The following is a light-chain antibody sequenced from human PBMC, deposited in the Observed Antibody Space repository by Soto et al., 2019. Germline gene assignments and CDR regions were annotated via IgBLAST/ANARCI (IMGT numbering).Light chain of an antibody. J-gene: IGKJ4*02. V-gene: IGKV4-1*01. Sequence: DIVMTQSPDSLAVSLGERATINCKSSQTVLYSSNNKNYLAWYQQTPGQAPKLLIYWASTRESGVPDRFSGSGSGTDFTLNISSLQAEDVAVYYCKQDDNTLPLTFAGGTKVEL. CDR3: KQDDNTLPLT. CDR2: WAS. CDR1: QTVLYSSNNKNY.